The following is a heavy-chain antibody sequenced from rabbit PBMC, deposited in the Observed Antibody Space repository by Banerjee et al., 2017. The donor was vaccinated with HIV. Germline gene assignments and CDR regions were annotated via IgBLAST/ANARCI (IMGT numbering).Heavy chain of an antibody. J-gene: IGHJ6*01. D-gene: IGHD6-1*01. CDR2: IYAGSSGST. V-gene: IGHV1S40*01. Sequence: QSLEESGGDLVKPGASLTLTCTASGFDLSNYYYMCWVRQAPGKGLEWIACIYAGSSGSTYYASWAKGRFTISKTSSTTVTLQMTSLTAADTATYFCARSPYSYGYGGYAYGDGMDLWGPGTLVTVS. CDR3: ARSPYSYGYGGYAYGDGMDL. CDR1: GFDLSNYYY.